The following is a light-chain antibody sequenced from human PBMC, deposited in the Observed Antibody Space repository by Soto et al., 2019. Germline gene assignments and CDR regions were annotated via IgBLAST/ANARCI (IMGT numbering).Light chain of an antibody. CDR2: YDD. CDR1: SSNIGNKP. J-gene: IGLJ2*01. CDR3: ATWDDSLNTEL. V-gene: IGLV1-36*01. Sequence: QPVLTQPPSVSGAPRQRATISCSGSSSNIGNKPVNWYQQLPGQAPKLLIYYDDLKPSGVSDRFSGSKSGTSASLTISGLQSADEAHYYCATWDDSLNTELFGGGTKLTVL.